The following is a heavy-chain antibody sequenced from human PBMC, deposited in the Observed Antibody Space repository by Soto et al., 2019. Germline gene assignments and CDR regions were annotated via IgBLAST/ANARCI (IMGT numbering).Heavy chain of an antibody. CDR1: GASITSTTYF. J-gene: IGHJ4*02. Sequence: PSETLSLTCTLSGASITSTTYFWAWIRKPPGKGLEWFGSIYYRGKTHYNPSLKSRVTISVDRSKNQCSLQMSSVTAADTAVYYCAKNLPRTGRFDYWGQGSLVTVSS. CDR3: AKNLPRTGRFDY. CDR2: IYYRGKT. V-gene: IGHV4-39*01.